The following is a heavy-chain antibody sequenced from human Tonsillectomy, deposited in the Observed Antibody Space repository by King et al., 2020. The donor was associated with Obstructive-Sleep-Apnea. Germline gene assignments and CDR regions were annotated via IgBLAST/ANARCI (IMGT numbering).Heavy chain of an antibody. Sequence: VQLVESGAEVKKPGSSVKVSCKASGGAFSSYAISWVLQAPGQGLELSGGIIPIFGTEHDAQKFQGIVKITADESTSTAYMEQSSLRSEDTAVYYCARDQGGVVYSYGPTDWGQGTLVTVSS. V-gene: IGHV1-69*01. D-gene: IGHD5-18*01. CDR3: ARDQGGVVYSYGPTD. CDR2: IIPIFGTE. CDR1: GGAFSSYA. J-gene: IGHJ4*02.